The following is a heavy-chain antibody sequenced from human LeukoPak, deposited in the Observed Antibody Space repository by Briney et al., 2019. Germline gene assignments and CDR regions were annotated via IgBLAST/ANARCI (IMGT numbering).Heavy chain of an antibody. CDR1: GYTFTSYV. J-gene: IGHJ6*02. CDR2: INAGNGNT. CDR3: ARDRPLGYCTNSVCPLGNGMDV. D-gene: IGHD2-8*01. Sequence: ASVEVSCKASGYTFTSYVMHWVRQAPGQRLEWMGWINAGNGNTKYSQKFQGRVTITSDTSASTAYMELSSLRSEDTAVYYCARDRPLGYCTNSVCPLGNGMDVWGQGTRSPSP. V-gene: IGHV1-3*01.